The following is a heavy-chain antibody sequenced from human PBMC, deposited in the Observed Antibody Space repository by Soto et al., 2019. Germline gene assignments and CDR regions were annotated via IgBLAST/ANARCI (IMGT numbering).Heavy chain of an antibody. D-gene: IGHD6-13*01. Sequence: QVQLVQSGAEVKKPGASVKVSCKASGYTFTSYGISWVRQAPGQGLEWMGWISAYNGNTNYAQKLQGRVNMTTDTSTSTAYMELRSLRSDDTAVYYCARERAPGIAAAGTVWFDPWGQGTLVTVSS. V-gene: IGHV1-18*04. J-gene: IGHJ5*02. CDR3: ARERAPGIAAAGTVWFDP. CDR2: ISAYNGNT. CDR1: GYTFTSYG.